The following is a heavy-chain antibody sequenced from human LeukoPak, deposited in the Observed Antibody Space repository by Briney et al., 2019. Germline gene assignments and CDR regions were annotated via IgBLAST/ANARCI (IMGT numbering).Heavy chain of an antibody. J-gene: IGHJ3*02. V-gene: IGHV3-48*04. CDR3: ARERGWDIEDAFDI. CDR1: GFTFSTNS. D-gene: IGHD2-15*01. Sequence: GGSLRLSCAASGFTFSTNSMNWVRQAPGKGLEWVSYISSTGGTIYYADSMKGRFTISRDNAKNSLYLQMNSLRAEDTAVYYCARERGWDIEDAFDIWGQGTMVTVSS. CDR2: ISSTGGTI.